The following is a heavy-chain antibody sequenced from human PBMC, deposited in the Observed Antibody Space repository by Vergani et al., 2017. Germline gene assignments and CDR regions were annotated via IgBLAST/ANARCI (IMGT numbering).Heavy chain of an antibody. Sequence: EVQLVESGGGLVQPGRSLRLSCAASGFTFDDYAMHWVRQAPGKGLEWVSGISWNSGSIGYADSVKGRFTISRDNAKNSLYLQMNSLRAEDTALYYCAKGHAYDILTGSDYWGQGTLVTVSS. CDR2: ISWNSGSI. CDR3: AKGHAYDILTGSDY. J-gene: IGHJ4*02. V-gene: IGHV3-9*01. D-gene: IGHD3-9*01. CDR1: GFTFDDYA.